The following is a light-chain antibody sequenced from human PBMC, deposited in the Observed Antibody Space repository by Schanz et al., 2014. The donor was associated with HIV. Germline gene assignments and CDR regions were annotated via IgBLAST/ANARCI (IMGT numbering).Light chain of an antibody. CDR1: QSVAMN. CDR2: DAS. Sequence: EIVMTQSPGTLSLSPGERATLSCRVSQSVAMNIAWYQQKPGQAPRLLIYDASNRATGIPDRFSGRGSGTDFTLTISRLESEDFAVYYCQQYATSPWTFGQGTKVDVK. CDR3: QQYATSPWT. J-gene: IGKJ1*01. V-gene: IGKV3-20*01.